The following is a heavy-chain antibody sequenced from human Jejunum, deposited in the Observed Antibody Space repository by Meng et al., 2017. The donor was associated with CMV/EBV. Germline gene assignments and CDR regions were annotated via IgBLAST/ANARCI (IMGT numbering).Heavy chain of an antibody. Sequence: RLSCAASGFTFSDYSMNWVRQAPGKGLEWVSSITSSSGTIYYAGSVKGRFTIFRDNAKNSLHLQMNSLRADDTAVYYCARDLQLSTWGQGTLVTVSS. J-gene: IGHJ5*02. CDR3: ARDLQLST. V-gene: IGHV3-48*04. CDR1: GFTFSDYS. CDR2: ITSSSGTI. D-gene: IGHD5-18*01.